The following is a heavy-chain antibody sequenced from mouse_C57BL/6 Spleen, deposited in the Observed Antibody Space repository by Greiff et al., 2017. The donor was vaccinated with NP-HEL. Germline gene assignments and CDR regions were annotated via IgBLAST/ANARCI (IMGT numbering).Heavy chain of an antibody. Sequence: QVQLQQSGAELVRPGASVTLSCKASGYTFTDYEMHWVKQTPVHGLEWIGAIDPETVGTAYNQKFKGKAILTADKSSSTAYMDLRSLTSEDSAVYYCTRCTTVVAHYAMDGWGQGTSVTVSS. CDR3: TRCTTVVAHYAMDG. J-gene: IGHJ4*01. CDR1: GYTFTDYE. D-gene: IGHD1-1*01. V-gene: IGHV1-15*01. CDR2: IDPETVGT.